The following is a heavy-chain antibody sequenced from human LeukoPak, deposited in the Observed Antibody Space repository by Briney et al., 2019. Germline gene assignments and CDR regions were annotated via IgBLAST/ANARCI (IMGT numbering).Heavy chain of an antibody. Sequence: SETLSLTCTVSGGSISSYYWSWIRQPPGKGLEWIGYIYHSANTYYNPSLKSRVTISVDTSKNQFSLKLSSVTAADTAVYYCARVKRTDEYSSSSTANWFDPWGQGILVSVSS. CDR2: IYHSANT. CDR1: GGSISSYY. D-gene: IGHD6-6*01. V-gene: IGHV4-59*12. CDR3: ARVKRTDEYSSSSTANWFDP. J-gene: IGHJ5*02.